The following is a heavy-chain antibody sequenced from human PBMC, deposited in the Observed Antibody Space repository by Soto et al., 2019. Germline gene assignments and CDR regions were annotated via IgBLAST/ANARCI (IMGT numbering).Heavy chain of an antibody. CDR2: IIPIFGTA. CDR3: ARALDYYDSSGYDY. J-gene: IGHJ4*02. D-gene: IGHD3-22*01. V-gene: IGHV1-69*06. Sequence: GXSGKVSFKASGGTFISYAISWVRQAPGQGLEWMGGIIPIFGTANYAQKFQGRVTITADKSTSTAYMELSSLRSEDTAVYYCARALDYYDSSGYDYWGQGTLVTVSS. CDR1: GGTFISYA.